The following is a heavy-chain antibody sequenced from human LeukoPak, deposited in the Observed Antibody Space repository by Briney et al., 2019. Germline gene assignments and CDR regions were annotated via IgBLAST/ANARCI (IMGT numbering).Heavy chain of an antibody. V-gene: IGHV4-31*03. J-gene: IGHJ3*02. D-gene: IGHD2-21*01. CDR1: GGSISSGGYY. Sequence: SETLSLTCTVSGGSISSGGYYWSWIRQHPGKGLEWIGYIYYSGSTYYNPSLKSRVTISVDTSKNQFSLKLSSVTAADTAVYYCAREVDWAFDIWGQGTMVTVSS. CDR3: AREVDWAFDI. CDR2: IYYSGST.